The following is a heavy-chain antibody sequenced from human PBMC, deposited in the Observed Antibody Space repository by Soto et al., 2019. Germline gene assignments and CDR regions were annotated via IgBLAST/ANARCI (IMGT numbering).Heavy chain of an antibody. CDR1: GGTFSSYA. CDR2: IIPIFGTA. CDR3: ERVPPGAMVPFDY. V-gene: IGHV1-69*13. Sequence: ASVKVSCKASGGTFSSYAISWLRQAPGQGLEWMGGIIPIFGTANYAQKFQGRVTITADESTSTAYMELSSLRSEDTAVYYCERVPPGAMVPFDYWGQATMVTV. J-gene: IGHJ4*02. D-gene: IGHD5-18*01.